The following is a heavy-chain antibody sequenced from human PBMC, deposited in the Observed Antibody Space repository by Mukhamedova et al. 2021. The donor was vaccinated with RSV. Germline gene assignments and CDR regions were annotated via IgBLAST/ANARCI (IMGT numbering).Heavy chain of an antibody. V-gene: IGHV1-46*04. CDR2: INLSGGGT. CDR1: FTSIY. CDR3: ATFFDG. Sequence: FTSIYVHWVRQAPGQGLEWMAKINLSGGGTNYAQKLQDRVTMTRDTSTNTVYMELSSLGSEDTAVYYCATFFDGWGQGTLVTVSS. J-gene: IGHJ4*02. D-gene: IGHD2/OR15-2a*01.